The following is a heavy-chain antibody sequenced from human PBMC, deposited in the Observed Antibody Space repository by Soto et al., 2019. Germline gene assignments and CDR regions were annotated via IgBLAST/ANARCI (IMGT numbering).Heavy chain of an antibody. Sequence: QITLKESGPTLVKPTQPLTLTCTFSGFSLSTGGVGVGWIRQPPGKALEWLALIYWDNDKRYSPSLKSRLTVTKDTSKNQVVLTMTNMDPVDTATYYCVHSRCGGDCLRSYSSHYYYGMDVWGQGTTVTVFS. J-gene: IGHJ6*02. CDR3: VHSRCGGDCLRSYSSHYYYGMDV. V-gene: IGHV2-5*02. CDR1: GFSLSTGGVG. CDR2: IYWDNDK. D-gene: IGHD2-21*02.